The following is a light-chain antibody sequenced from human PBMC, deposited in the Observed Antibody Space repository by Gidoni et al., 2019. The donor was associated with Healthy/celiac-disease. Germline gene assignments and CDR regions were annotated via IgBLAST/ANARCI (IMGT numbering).Light chain of an antibody. V-gene: IGLV1-44*01. CDR1: SPNIGSNT. CDR2: SNN. Sequence: QSVLTQPPSASGTPGQRVTISCSGSSPNIGSNTVNWYQQLPGTAPKLLIYSNNQRPSGVPDRFSGSKSGTSASLAISGLQSEDEADYYCAAWDDSLNGHVFGTGTKVTVL. CDR3: AAWDDSLNGHV. J-gene: IGLJ1*01.